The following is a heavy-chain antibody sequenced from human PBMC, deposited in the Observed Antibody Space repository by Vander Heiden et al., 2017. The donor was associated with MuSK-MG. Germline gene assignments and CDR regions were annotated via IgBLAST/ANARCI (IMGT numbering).Heavy chain of an antibody. Sequence: QVQLVQSGAKVKNPGASVKVSFKASGYTFTGYYIRWLRQAPGQGLEWMGWINPNSGGTNYAQKFQGRVTMTRDTSISTAYMELSRLRSDETAVYYCARDLETTGYSSSWYTNWFDPWGQGTLVTVSS. CDR1: GYTFTGYY. CDR3: ARDLETTGYSSSWYTNWFDP. J-gene: IGHJ5*02. V-gene: IGHV1-2*02. D-gene: IGHD6-13*01. CDR2: INPNSGGT.